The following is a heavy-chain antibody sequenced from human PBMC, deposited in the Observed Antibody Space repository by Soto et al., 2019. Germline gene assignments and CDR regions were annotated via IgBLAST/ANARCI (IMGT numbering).Heavy chain of an antibody. V-gene: IGHV3-9*01. CDR2: ISWNSGSI. J-gene: IGHJ3*02. Sequence: GGSLRLSCAASGLTFDDYAMHWVRQAPGKGLEWVSGISWNSGSIGYADSVKGRFTISRDNAKNSLYLQMNSLRAEDTALYYCAKGVAATRHDAFDIWGQGTMVTVSS. CDR1: GLTFDDYA. D-gene: IGHD2-15*01. CDR3: AKGVAATRHDAFDI.